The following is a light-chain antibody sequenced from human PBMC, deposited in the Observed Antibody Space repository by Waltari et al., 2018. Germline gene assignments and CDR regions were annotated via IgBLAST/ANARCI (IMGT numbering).Light chain of an antibody. CDR2: EAS. J-gene: IGKJ4*01. CDR1: QSISCW. Sequence: DIQITQSPSSLSASIGDRVTFTCRASQSISCWLAWYQQKPGKAPKLLISEASTLESGVPSRFSGSGSGTEFTLTISSLQPDDCATDYCQQYTSFSLTFGGGTTVEIK. V-gene: IGKV1-5*03. CDR3: QQYTSFSLT.